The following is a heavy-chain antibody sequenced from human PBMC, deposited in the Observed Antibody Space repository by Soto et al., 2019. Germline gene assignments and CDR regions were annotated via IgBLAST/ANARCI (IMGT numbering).Heavy chain of an antibody. V-gene: IGHV1-46*02. CDR1: GYTLNTYY. J-gene: IGHJ4*02. D-gene: IGHD2-21*02. Sequence: QVQLVQSGAEVKKPGASVKVSCKPSGYTLNTYYLHWVRQAPGQGLEWMGIIHPSGGGSTYAQKFLGRVTMTMDTATSTVIMELSSLRSADTAVYYCARGGHIAVVTASFDYWGQGTLVTVSS. CDR2: IHPSGGGS. CDR3: ARGGHIAVVTASFDY.